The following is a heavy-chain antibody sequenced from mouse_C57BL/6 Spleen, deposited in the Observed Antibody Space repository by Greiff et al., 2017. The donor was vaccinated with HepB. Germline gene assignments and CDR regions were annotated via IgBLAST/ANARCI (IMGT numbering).Heavy chain of an antibody. J-gene: IGHJ4*01. CDR2: IHPNSGST. D-gene: IGHD1-1*01. CDR1: GYTFTSYW. CDR3: ARWDYYGSSYNAMDY. Sequence: QVQLQQPGAELVKPGASVKLSCKASGYTFTSYWMHWVKQRPGQGLEWIGMIHPNSGSTNYNEKFKSKATLTVDKSSSTAYMQLSSLTSEDSAVYYCARWDYYGSSYNAMDYWGQGTSVTVSS. V-gene: IGHV1-64*01.